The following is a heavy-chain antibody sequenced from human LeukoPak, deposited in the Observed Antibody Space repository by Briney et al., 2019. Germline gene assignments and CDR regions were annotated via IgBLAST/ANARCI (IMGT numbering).Heavy chain of an antibody. D-gene: IGHD6-6*01. CDR1: GFTFDDYA. V-gene: IGHV3-9*01. Sequence: GRSLRLSCAASGFTFDDYAMHWVRQAPGKGLEWVSGISWNSGSIDYADSVKGRFTISRDNAKNSLYLQMNSLRAEDTALYYCASSSSSDYYYYGMDVWGQGTTVTVSS. CDR3: ASSSSSDYYYYGMDV. J-gene: IGHJ6*02. CDR2: ISWNSGSI.